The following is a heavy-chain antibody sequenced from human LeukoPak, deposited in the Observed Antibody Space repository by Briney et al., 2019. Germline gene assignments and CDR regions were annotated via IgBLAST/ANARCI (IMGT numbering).Heavy chain of an antibody. CDR3: ARVRDDFWSGYYNDFDY. D-gene: IGHD3-3*01. J-gene: IGHJ4*02. CDR2: ISSSGSTI. CDR1: GFTFSDYY. V-gene: IGHV3-11*01. Sequence: GGSLRLSCAASGFTFSDYYMSWIRQAPGKGLEWVSYISSSGSTIYYADSVKGRFTISRDNAKNSLYLQMNSLRAEDTAVYYCARVRDDFWSGYYNDFDYWGQGTLVTVSS.